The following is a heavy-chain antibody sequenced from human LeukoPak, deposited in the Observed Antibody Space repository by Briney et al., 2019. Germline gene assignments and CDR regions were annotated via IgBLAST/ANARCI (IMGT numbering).Heavy chain of an antibody. Sequence: GGSLRLSCAASGFTFSSYAMSWVRQAPGKGLEWVSAISGSGGSTYYADSVKGRFTISRDNSKNTLYLQMDSLRAEDTAVYYCAKVFRPSITMIVVVITGFDYWGQGTLVTVSS. J-gene: IGHJ4*02. D-gene: IGHD3-22*01. CDR1: GFTFSSYA. CDR2: ISGSGGST. CDR3: AKVFRPSITMIVVVITGFDY. V-gene: IGHV3-23*01.